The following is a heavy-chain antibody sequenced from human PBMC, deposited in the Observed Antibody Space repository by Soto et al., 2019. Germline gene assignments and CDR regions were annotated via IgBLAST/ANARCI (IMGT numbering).Heavy chain of an antibody. D-gene: IGHD3-10*01. CDR1: GGSISSNNW. CDR3: AGRRDGSGSLDY. CDR2: IYHSGST. Sequence: QVHLQESGPGLVKPSGTLSLTCAVSGGSISSNNWWIWVRQPPGKGLELIGEIYHSGSTGYNPSFKSRGTISVDKSKNQFSLKLSFVTAADTAVYYCAGRRDGSGSLDYWGQGTLLTVSS. J-gene: IGHJ4*02. V-gene: IGHV4-4*02.